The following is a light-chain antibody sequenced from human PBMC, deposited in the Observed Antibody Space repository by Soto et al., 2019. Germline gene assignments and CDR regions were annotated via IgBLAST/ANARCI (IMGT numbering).Light chain of an antibody. J-gene: IGLJ2*01. Sequence: QSALTQPASVSASPGQSITISCTGTSSNVGTYDLVSWYQHHPDKAPKLIIYEGTKRPSGISSRFSGSKSGNTASLTISGLQAEDAADYYCCSFAVGAALVFGGGTKLTVL. CDR1: SSNVGTYDL. V-gene: IGLV2-23*01. CDR2: EGT. CDR3: CSFAVGAALV.